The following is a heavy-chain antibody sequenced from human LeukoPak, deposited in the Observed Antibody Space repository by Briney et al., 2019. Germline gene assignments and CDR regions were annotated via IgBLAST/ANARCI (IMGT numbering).Heavy chain of an antibody. Sequence: SETLSLTCTVSGGPISSYYWSWIRQPAGKGLEWIGRIYTSGSTNYNPSLKSRVTMSVDTSKNQFSLKLSSVTAADTAVYYCARGDHRYSGSYYDYFDYWGQGTLVTVSS. V-gene: IGHV4-4*07. J-gene: IGHJ4*02. D-gene: IGHD1-26*01. CDR3: ARGDHRYSGSYYDYFDY. CDR1: GGPISSYY. CDR2: IYTSGST.